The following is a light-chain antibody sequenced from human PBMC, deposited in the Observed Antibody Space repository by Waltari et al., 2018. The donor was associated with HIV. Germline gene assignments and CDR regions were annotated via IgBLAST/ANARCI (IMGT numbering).Light chain of an antibody. CDR3: QSYDSSLRAVV. V-gene: IGLV1-40*01. CDR1: SSHIGAGYD. CDR2: GNI. Sequence: QSVLTQPPSVSGAPGQRVTISCTGSSSHIGAGYDVHWYQQLPGTAPKVLIYGNINRPSGVPDRFSGSKSGTSASLAITGLQAEDEADYYCQSYDSSLRAVVFGGGTKLTV. J-gene: IGLJ2*01.